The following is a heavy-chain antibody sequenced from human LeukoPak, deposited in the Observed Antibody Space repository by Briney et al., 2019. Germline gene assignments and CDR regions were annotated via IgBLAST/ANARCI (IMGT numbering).Heavy chain of an antibody. CDR1: GGSFSGYY. Sequence: PSETLSLTCAVYGGSFSGYYWSWIRQPPGKGLEWIGEINHSGSTNYNPSLKSRVTISVDTSKNQFSLKLSSVTAADTAVYYCARHSTVKSFDIWGQGTMVTVSS. CDR3: ARHSTVKSFDI. J-gene: IGHJ3*02. D-gene: IGHD4-17*01. V-gene: IGHV4-34*01. CDR2: INHSGST.